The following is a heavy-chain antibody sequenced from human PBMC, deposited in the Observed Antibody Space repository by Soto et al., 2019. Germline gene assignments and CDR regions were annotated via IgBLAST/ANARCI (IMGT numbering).Heavy chain of an antibody. CDR1: GGSISSSSYY. Sequence: QLQLQESGPGLVKPSETLSLTCTVSGGSISSSSYYWGWIRQPPGKGLEWIGCIYYSGSTYYNPSLMSRVTISVDTSKNQFSLKLSSVTAVDTAVYYCARRGSNSSRGTYYFDYWGQGTLVTVSS. CDR2: IYYSGST. J-gene: IGHJ4*02. V-gene: IGHV4-39*01. CDR3: ARRGSNSSRGTYYFDY. D-gene: IGHD6-6*01.